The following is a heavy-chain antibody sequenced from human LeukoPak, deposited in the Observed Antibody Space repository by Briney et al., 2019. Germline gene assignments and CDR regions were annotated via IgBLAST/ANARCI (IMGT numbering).Heavy chain of an antibody. D-gene: IGHD2-2*01. Sequence: LGASVKVSCKASGYTFTSYYMHWVRQAPGQGLEWMGIINPSGGSTSYAQKFQGRVTITTDESTSTAYLELSSLASDDTAVYYCARGLQYQLLKALGHYYMDVWGEGTTVTVSS. CDR1: GYTFTSYY. CDR2: INPSGGST. CDR3: ARGLQYQLLKALGHYYMDV. V-gene: IGHV1-46*01. J-gene: IGHJ6*03.